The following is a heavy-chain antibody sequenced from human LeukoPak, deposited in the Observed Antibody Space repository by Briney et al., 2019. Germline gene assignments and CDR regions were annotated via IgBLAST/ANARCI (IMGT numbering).Heavy chain of an antibody. CDR2: IWYDGSNK. CDR1: GFTFSSYG. CDR3: ARDLDSSSWYMDFDY. J-gene: IGHJ4*02. Sequence: GGSLRLSCAASGFTFSSYGMHWVRQAPGKGLEWVAVIWYDGSNKYYADSVKGRFTISRDNSKNTLYLQMSSLRAEDTAVYYCARDLDSSSWYMDFDYWGQGTLVTVSS. D-gene: IGHD6-13*01. V-gene: IGHV3-33*01.